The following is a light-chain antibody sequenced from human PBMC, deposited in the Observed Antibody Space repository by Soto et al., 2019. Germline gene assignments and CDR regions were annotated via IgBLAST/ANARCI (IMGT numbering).Light chain of an antibody. J-gene: IGLJ2*01. CDR1: NIGSKC. Sequence: SYELTQLPSVSVAPGKTARITCGGNNIGSKCVHWYQQKPGQAPVLVIYYDNDRPSGIPERFSGSNSGNTATLTISRVEAGDEAVYYCQVWDSSSDHVVFGGGTKLTVL. CDR2: YDN. V-gene: IGLV3-21*04. CDR3: QVWDSSSDHVV.